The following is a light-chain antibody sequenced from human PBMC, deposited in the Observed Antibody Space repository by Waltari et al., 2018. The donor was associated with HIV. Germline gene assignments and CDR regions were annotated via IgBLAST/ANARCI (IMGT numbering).Light chain of an antibody. Sequence: QSALTQPASVSGSPGQSLTISCTGASSAIGGYNFVSWYQQHPGKAPKLMSYDVSNRPSGVSNRFSGSKSGNTASLTISGLQAEDEADYYCSSYTSSSTLFVFGTGTKVTVL. V-gene: IGLV2-14*01. CDR2: DVS. J-gene: IGLJ1*01. CDR1: SSAIGGYNF. CDR3: SSYTSSSTLFV.